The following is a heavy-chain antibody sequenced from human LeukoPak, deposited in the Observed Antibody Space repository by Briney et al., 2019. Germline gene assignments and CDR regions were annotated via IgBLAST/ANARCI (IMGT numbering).Heavy chain of an antibody. V-gene: IGHV3-11*04. CDR3: ARDSQTLVGAPYVAFFDF. CDR2: ISSSGSTI. J-gene: IGHJ4*02. D-gene: IGHD1-26*01. Sequence: GGSLRLSCAASGFTFSDYYMSWIRQAPGKGLEWVSYISSSGSTIYYADSVKGRFTISRDNAKNSLYLQMNSLRAEDTAVYYCARDSQTLVGAPYVAFFDFWGLGTLVTVSS. CDR1: GFTFSDYY.